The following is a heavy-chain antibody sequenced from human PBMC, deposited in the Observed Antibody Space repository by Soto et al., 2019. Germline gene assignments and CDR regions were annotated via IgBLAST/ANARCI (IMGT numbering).Heavy chain of an antibody. CDR1: GFTFSSYS. J-gene: IGHJ4*02. V-gene: IGHV3-48*01. CDR2: ISSSSSTI. CDR3: ARDLNYGLVDY. Sequence: EVQLVESGGGLVQPGGSLRLSCAASGFTFSSYSMNWVRQAPGKGLEWVSYISSSSSTIYYADSVKGRFTISRDNAKNSLYLQMNSLRAEDTAVYYCARDLNYGLVDYWGQGTLVTVSP. D-gene: IGHD4-17*01.